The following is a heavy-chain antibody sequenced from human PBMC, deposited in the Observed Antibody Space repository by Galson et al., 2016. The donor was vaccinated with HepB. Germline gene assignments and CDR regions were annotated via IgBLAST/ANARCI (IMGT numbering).Heavy chain of an antibody. V-gene: IGHV3-30*18. CDR2: ISYDENSK. D-gene: IGHD1-14*01. J-gene: IGHJ4*02. Sequence: SLRLSCAASGFTFSSYGMHWVRQAPGKGLEWVAIISYDENSKYYEESVKGRFSISRDNSRSTLYLEMNSLRVDDTALYYCAKDASYLTDRVDSWGQGTLVTVSS. CDR1: GFTFSSYG. CDR3: AKDASYLTDRVDS.